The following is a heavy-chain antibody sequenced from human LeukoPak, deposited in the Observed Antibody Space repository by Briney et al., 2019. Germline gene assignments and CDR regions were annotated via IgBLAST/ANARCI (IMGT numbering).Heavy chain of an antibody. Sequence: SETLSLTCTVSGGSISSYYWSWIRQPPGKGLEWIGYIYYSGSTYYNPSLKSRVTISVDTSKNQLSLKLSSVTAADTAVYYCARESNYYGSGTGWFDPWGQGTLVTVSS. D-gene: IGHD3-10*01. V-gene: IGHV4-59*12. J-gene: IGHJ5*02. CDR1: GGSISSYY. CDR3: ARESNYYGSGTGWFDP. CDR2: IYYSGST.